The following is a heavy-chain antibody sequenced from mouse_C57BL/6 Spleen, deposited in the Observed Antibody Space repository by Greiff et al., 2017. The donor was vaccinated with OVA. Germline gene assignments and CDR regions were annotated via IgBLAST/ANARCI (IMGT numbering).Heavy chain of an antibody. V-gene: IGHV1-82*01. J-gene: IGHJ4*01. D-gene: IGHD1-1*02. CDR2: IYPGDGDT. CDR1: GYAFSSSW. Sequence: QVQLKQSGPELVKPGASVKISCKASGYAFSSSWMNWVKQRPGKGLEWIGRIYPGDGDTNYNGKFKGKATLTADKSSSTAYMQLSSLTSEDSAVYFCARYGAYDYYARDYWGQGTSVTVSS. CDR3: ARYGAYDYYARDY.